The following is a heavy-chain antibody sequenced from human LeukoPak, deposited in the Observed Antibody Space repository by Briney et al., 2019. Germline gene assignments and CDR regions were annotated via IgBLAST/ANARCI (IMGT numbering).Heavy chain of an antibody. CDR3: ARGPQDGYSSSWLSFDY. Sequence: ASVKVSRKGSGYTLTELSMHWVREAPGTGHEWMGGFDTEDGETIYAQKVQGRVTMTEDTSTDTAYMELSSLRSEETAVYYCARGPQDGYSSSWLSFDYWGQGTLVTVSS. D-gene: IGHD6-13*01. CDR1: GYTLTELS. CDR2: FDTEDGET. V-gene: IGHV1-24*01. J-gene: IGHJ4*02.